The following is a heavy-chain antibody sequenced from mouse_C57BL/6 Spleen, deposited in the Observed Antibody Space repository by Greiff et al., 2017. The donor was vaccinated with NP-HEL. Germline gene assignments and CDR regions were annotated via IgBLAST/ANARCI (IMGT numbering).Heavy chain of an antibody. CDR2: IYTGDGDT. V-gene: IGHV1-82*01. CDR1: GYAFSSSW. Sequence: VQLQQSGPELVKPGASVKISCKASGYAFSSSWMNWVKQRPGKGLEWIGRIYTGDGDTNYNGKFKGKATLTADKSSSTAYMQLSSLTSEDSAVYFCARGWDTVFDYWGQGTTLTVSS. J-gene: IGHJ2*01. D-gene: IGHD2-3*01. CDR3: ARGWDTVFDY.